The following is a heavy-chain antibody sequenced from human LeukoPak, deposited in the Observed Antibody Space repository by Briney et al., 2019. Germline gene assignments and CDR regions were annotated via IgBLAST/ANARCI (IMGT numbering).Heavy chain of an antibody. CDR1: GFTFSSYW. J-gene: IGHJ4*02. CDR3: VREDYGDYPSFDY. V-gene: IGHV3-7*03. D-gene: IGHD4-17*01. CDR2: IKQDGSEK. Sequence: GGSLRLSCAASGFTFSSYWMSWVRQAPGKGLEWVANIKQDGSEKYYVDSVKGRFTISRDNAKNSLYLQMNSLRAEDTAVYYCVREDYGDYPSFDYWGQGTLVTVSS.